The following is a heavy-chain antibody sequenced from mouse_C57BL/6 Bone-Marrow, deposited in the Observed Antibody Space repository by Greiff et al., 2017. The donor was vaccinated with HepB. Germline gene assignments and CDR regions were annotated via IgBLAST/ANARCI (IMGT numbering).Heavy chain of an antibody. J-gene: IGHJ3*01. D-gene: IGHD1-1*01. CDR2: IDPENGDT. CDR1: GFNIKDDY. V-gene: IGHV14-4*01. Sequence: EVQLQQSGAELVRPGASVKLSCTASGFNIKDDYMHWVKQRPEQGLEWIGWIDPENGDTEYASKFQGKATITADTSSNTAYLQLSSLTSEDTAVYYCTTPSYYGGSPFAYWGQGTLVTVSA. CDR3: TTPSYYGGSPFAY.